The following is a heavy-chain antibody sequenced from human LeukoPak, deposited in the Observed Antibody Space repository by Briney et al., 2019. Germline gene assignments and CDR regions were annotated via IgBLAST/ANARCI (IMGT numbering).Heavy chain of an antibody. CDR1: GFTFSDYA. Sequence: GGSLRLSCTASGFTFSDYAMHWVRQAPGKGLEWVAVISDDGRNKYYADSVKGRFTISRDNSKNTLSLQMNSLRDEDTAIYYCARGRARSHRTAPEYWGQGTLVTVSS. V-gene: IGHV3-30*03. CDR3: ARGRARSHRTAPEY. J-gene: IGHJ4*02. CDR2: ISDDGRNK. D-gene: IGHD1-1*01.